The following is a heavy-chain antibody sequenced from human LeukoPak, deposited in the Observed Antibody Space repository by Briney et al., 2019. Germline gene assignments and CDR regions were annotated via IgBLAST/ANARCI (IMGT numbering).Heavy chain of an antibody. Sequence: SETLSLTCAVYGGSFSGYYWSWIRQPPGKGLEWIGEINHSGSTNYNPSLKSRVTISVDTSKNQFSLKLSSVTAADTAVYYCARSSGWLDDYWGQGTLATVSS. J-gene: IGHJ4*02. V-gene: IGHV4-34*01. CDR3: ARSSGWLDDY. D-gene: IGHD6-19*01. CDR2: INHSGST. CDR1: GGSFSGYY.